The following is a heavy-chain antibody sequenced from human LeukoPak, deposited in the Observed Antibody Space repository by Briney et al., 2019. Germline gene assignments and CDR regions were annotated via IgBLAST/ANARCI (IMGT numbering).Heavy chain of an antibody. J-gene: IGHJ4*02. CDR1: GYTFTSYG. D-gene: IGHD4-11*01. Sequence: ASVKVSCKASGYTFTSYGIAWLRQAPGQGLEWLGWIRTYNGDTEYAEKFQGRVTMSTDTPTTMAYMELTSLRSDDTAVYYWVRTLTTESYYFDYWGQGTLVTVSS. V-gene: IGHV1-18*01. CDR2: IRTYNGDT. CDR3: VRTLTTESYYFDY.